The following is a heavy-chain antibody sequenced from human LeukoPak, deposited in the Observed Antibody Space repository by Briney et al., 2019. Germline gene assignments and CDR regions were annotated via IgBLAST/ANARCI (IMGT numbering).Heavy chain of an antibody. Sequence: SETLSLTCSVSGYSISSGYYWDWIRQPPGKGLEWIASIYHSGKSYYNPSLESRVTISVDTSKNQFSLKLSSVTAADTAVYYCARGRRRIAAAGNSIFYWGQGTLVTVSS. D-gene: IGHD6-13*01. CDR2: IYHSGKS. V-gene: IGHV4-38-2*02. CDR1: GYSISSGYY. J-gene: IGHJ4*02. CDR3: ARGRRRIAAAGNSIFY.